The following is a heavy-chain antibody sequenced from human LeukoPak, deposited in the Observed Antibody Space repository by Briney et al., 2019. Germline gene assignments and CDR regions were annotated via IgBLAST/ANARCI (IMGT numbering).Heavy chain of an antibody. Sequence: VQPGRSLRLSCAASGFTFSTYGMHWVRQAPGKGLEWVAVISNDGSDKYYADSVKGRFTISRDNSKNTLYLQMNSLRAEDTAVYYCANIVVVPAAISLSRDYWGQGTLVTVSS. CDR3: ANIVVVPAAISLSRDY. J-gene: IGHJ4*02. CDR2: ISNDGSDK. V-gene: IGHV3-30*18. D-gene: IGHD2-2*02. CDR1: GFTFSTYG.